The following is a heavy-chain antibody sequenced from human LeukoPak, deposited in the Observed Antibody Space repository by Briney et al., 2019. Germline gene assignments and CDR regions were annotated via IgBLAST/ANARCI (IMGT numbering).Heavy chain of an antibody. J-gene: IGHJ4*02. CDR1: GFTFSSYA. CDR2: ISGSGGST. V-gene: IGHV3-23*01. CDR3: AKDLDYYGSGSDPVFDY. Sequence: PGGSLRLSCVASGFTFSSYAMSWVRQAPGKGLEWVSAISGSGGSTYYADSVKGRFTISRDNSENTLYLQMNSLRAEDTAVYYCAKDLDYYGSGSDPVFDYWGQGTLVTVSS. D-gene: IGHD3-10*01.